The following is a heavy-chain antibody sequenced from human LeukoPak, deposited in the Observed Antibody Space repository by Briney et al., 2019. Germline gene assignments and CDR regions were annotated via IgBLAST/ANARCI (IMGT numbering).Heavy chain of an antibody. D-gene: IGHD3-22*01. J-gene: IGHJ5*02. Sequence: SETLSLTCTVSGGSISSYYWSWIRQPPGKELEWIGYIYTSGSTNYNPSLKSRVTISVDTSKNQFSLKLSSVTAADTAVYYCARQLDYDSSGYWFSGFDHWGQGTLVTVSS. CDR3: ARQLDYDSSGYWFSGFDH. CDR2: IYTSGST. CDR1: GGSISSYY. V-gene: IGHV4-4*09.